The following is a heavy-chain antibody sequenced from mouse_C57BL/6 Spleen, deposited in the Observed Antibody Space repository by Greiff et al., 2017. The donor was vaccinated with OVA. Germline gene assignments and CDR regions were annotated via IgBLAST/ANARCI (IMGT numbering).Heavy chain of an antibody. Sequence: EVQLVESGGGLVQPGGSLSLSCAASGFTFTDYYMSWVRQPPGKALEWLGFIRNKANGYTTEYSASVKGRFTISRDNSQSILYLQMNALRAEDSATYYCARYRDYYAGDYWGQGTSVTVSS. V-gene: IGHV7-3*01. CDR3: ARYRDYYAGDY. CDR1: GFTFTDYY. J-gene: IGHJ4*01. CDR2: IRNKANGYTT.